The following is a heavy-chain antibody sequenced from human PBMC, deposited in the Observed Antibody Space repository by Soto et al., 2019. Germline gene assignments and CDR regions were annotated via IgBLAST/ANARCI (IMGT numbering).Heavy chain of an antibody. CDR1: GYTFTTYG. J-gene: IGHJ5*02. Sequence: QVQLVQSGGEVKKPGASVKVSCKASGYTFTTYGISWVRQAPGQGLEWMGWIAGDDGRTYYAQKFQGRVTMTTDTSRTTAYMELRSLSSDDTAVYYCVRDWECSGGRSRTCFEPWGQGTLVTVSS. CDR3: VRDWECSGGRSRTCFEP. V-gene: IGHV1-18*01. D-gene: IGHD2-15*01. CDR2: IAGDDGRT.